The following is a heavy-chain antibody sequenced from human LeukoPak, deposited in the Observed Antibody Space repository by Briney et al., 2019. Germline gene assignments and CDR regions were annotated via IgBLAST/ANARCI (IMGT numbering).Heavy chain of an antibody. Sequence: ASVNVSCKASGYTFTSYGISWVRQAPGQGLEWMGWISAYNGNTNYAQKLQGRVTMTTDTSTSTAYMELRSLRSDDTAVYYCARGRYSGYDYYGFDYWGQGTLVTVSS. CDR3: ARGRYSGYDYYGFDY. J-gene: IGHJ4*02. CDR1: GYTFTSYG. V-gene: IGHV1-18*01. CDR2: ISAYNGNT. D-gene: IGHD5-12*01.